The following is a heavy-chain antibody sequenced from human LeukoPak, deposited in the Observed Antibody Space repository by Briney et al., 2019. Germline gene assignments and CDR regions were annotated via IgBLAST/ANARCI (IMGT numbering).Heavy chain of an antibody. J-gene: IGHJ3*02. D-gene: IGHD3-16*02. CDR3: ARVPAGVIGMKDAFDM. CDR1: GFTVSSNS. CDR2: ISGSSSYI. V-gene: IGHV3-21*01. Sequence: GGSLRLSCTVSGFTVSSNSMNWVRQAPGKGLEWVSSISGSSSYIYYADSVKGRFTISRHNAKNSLYLQMNSLRAEDTAVYYCARVPAGVIGMKDAFDMWGQGTMVTVSS.